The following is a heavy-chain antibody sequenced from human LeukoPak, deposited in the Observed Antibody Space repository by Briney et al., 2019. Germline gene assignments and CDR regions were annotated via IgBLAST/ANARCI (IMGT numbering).Heavy chain of an antibody. CDR3: ARQFTFGGIIAGADH. Sequence: KRGESLKISCKGSAYTFTSYWIGWVRQMPGKGLEWMGIIYPGDSDTRYNPAFQGQVTISVDRSISTAYLQWDSLKASDTAMYYCARQFTFGGIIAGADHWGQGTLVTVSS. D-gene: IGHD3-16*02. CDR2: IYPGDSDT. V-gene: IGHV5-51*01. J-gene: IGHJ4*02. CDR1: AYTFTSYW.